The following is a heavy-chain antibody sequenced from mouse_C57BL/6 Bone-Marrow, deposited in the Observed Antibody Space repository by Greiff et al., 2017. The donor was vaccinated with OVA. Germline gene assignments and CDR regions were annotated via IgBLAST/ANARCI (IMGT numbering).Heavy chain of an antibody. CDR3: ARIAGRGLFAY. CDR2: TWWDDDK. D-gene: IGHD4-1*01. Sequence: QVTLKESGPGILQPSQTLSLTCSFSGFSLSTFGMGVGWIRQPSGKGLEWLAHTWWDDDKYYNPALESRLTISKDTSKNQVFRKSANVDTADAAAYYCARIAGRGLFAYWGQGTLVTVSA. CDR1: GFSLSTFGMG. J-gene: IGHJ3*01. V-gene: IGHV8-8*01.